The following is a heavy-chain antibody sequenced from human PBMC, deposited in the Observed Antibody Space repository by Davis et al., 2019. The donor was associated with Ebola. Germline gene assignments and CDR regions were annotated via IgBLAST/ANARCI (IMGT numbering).Heavy chain of an antibody. CDR3: AKGDRMDV. Sequence: GESLKIPCAASGFTFSSYAMSWVRQAPGKGLEYVSAISSNGGSTYYADSVKGRFTISRDNSKNTLYLQMSSLRAEDTAVYYCAKGDRMDVWGKGTTVTVSS. CDR1: GFTFSSYA. CDR2: ISSNGGST. V-gene: IGHV3-64D*06. J-gene: IGHJ6*04.